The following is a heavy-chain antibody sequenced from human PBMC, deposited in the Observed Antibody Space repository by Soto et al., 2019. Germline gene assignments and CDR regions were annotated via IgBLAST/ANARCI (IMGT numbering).Heavy chain of an antibody. Sequence: SETLSVTCAVYGGSFSGYYWSWIRQPPGKGLEWIGEINHSGSTNYNPSLKSRVTISVDTSKNQFSLKLSSVTAADTAVYYCARDLSGPWGQGTLVTVSS. CDR3: ARDLSGP. V-gene: IGHV4-34*01. CDR1: GGSFSGYY. CDR2: INHSGST. J-gene: IGHJ5*02.